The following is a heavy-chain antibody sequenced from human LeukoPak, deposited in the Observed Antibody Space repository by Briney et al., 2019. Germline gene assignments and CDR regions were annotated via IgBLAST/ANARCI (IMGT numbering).Heavy chain of an antibody. CDR1: GYSFTSYW. D-gene: IGHD2-2*01. Sequence: GESLKISCKGSGYSFTSYWIGWVRQMPGKGLEWIGIIYPHDSDTRYSPSFQGQVTISADKSINTAYLQWSSLKASDTATYYCARRQGCSSTACPPDYWGQGTLVTVSS. CDR2: IYPHDSDT. J-gene: IGHJ4*02. CDR3: ARRQGCSSTACPPDY. V-gene: IGHV5-51*01.